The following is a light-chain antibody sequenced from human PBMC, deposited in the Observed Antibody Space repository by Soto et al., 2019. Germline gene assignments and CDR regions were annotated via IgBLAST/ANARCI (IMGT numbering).Light chain of an antibody. CDR3: SSYTSSIVV. CDR2: EVS. J-gene: IGLJ2*01. Sequence: QAVVTQPPSVSGSPGQSVTISCTGTSSDVGSYNRVSWYQQPPGTAPKLMIYEVSNRPSGVPDRFSGSKSGNTASLTISGLQAEDEADYYCSSYTSSIVVFGGGTQLTVL. V-gene: IGLV2-18*02. CDR1: SSDVGSYNR.